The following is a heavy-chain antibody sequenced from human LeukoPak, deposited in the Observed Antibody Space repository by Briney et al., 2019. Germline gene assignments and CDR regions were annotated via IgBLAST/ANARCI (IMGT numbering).Heavy chain of an antibody. CDR2: ISYDGSNK. D-gene: IGHD4-17*01. Sequence: GTSLRLSCAVSGFTIANHGIHWVRQAPGKGLEWVAVISYDGSNKYYADSVKGRFTISRDNSKNTLYLQMNSLRAEDTAVYYCARETGSAVGSTDFDYWGQGTLVTVSS. CDR1: GFTIANHG. CDR3: ARETGSAVGSTDFDY. J-gene: IGHJ4*02. V-gene: IGHV3-30*03.